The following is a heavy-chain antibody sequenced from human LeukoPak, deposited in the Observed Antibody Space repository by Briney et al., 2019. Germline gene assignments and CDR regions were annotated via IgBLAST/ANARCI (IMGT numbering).Heavy chain of an antibody. D-gene: IGHD6-19*01. CDR2: INPNSGGT. V-gene: IGHV1-2*02. J-gene: IGHJ4*02. CDR1: EYTFTGYY. CDR3: ARDRLAVAGTPGY. Sequence: ASVKVSCKASEYTFTGYYMHWVRQAPGQGLEWMGWINPNSGGTNYAQKFQGRVTMTRDTSISTAYMELSRLRSDDTAVYYCARDRLAVAGTPGYWGQGTLVTVSS.